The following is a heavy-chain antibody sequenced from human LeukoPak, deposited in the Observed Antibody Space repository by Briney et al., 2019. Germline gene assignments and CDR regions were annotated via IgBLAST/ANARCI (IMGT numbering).Heavy chain of an antibody. V-gene: IGHV3-9*01. CDR3: ARQRSGVRGAFDY. CDR2: ISWNSGTI. J-gene: IGHJ4*02. Sequence: GGSLRLSCAASEFTFDDYAMHWVRQAPGAGLEWVSGISWNSGTIGYADSVKGRFTISRDNDKNSVYLQMDSLRAEDTALYYCARQRSGVRGAFDYWGQGTLVTVSS. D-gene: IGHD4-17*01. CDR1: EFTFDDYA.